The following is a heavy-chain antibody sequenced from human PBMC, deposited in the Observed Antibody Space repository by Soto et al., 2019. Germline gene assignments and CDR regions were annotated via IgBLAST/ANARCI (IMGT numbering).Heavy chain of an antibody. J-gene: IGHJ6*02. CDR3: ARVTPYYDILTGTYYYYYGMDV. CDR1: GYTFTSYG. V-gene: IGHV1-18*01. D-gene: IGHD3-9*01. CDR2: ISAYNGNT. Sequence: QVQLVQSGAEVKKPGASVKVSCKASGYTFTSYGISWVRQAPGQGLEWMGWISAYNGNTNYAQKPQGRVTMTTQTSTSTAYMELRSLGSDDTAVYYCARVTPYYDILTGTYYYYYGMDVWGQGTTVTVSS.